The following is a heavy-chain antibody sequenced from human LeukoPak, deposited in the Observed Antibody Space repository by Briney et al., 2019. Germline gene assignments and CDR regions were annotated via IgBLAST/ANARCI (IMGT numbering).Heavy chain of an antibody. D-gene: IGHD6-19*01. J-gene: IGHJ6*03. CDR3: ARALSSGWYHYYYYYYMDV. CDR2: ISSSGSTI. CDR1: GFTFSSYE. V-gene: IGHV3-48*03. Sequence: PGGSLRLSCAASGFTFSSYEMNWVRQAPGKGLEWVSYISSSGSTIYYADSVKGRFTISRDNAKNSLYLQMNSLRAEDTAVYYCARALSSGWYHYYYYYYMDVWGKGTTVTISS.